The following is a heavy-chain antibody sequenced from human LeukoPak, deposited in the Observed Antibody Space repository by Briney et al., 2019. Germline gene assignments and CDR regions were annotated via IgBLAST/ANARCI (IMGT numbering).Heavy chain of an antibody. V-gene: IGHV3-33*01. J-gene: IGHJ4*02. CDR3: ARVRSSWSSFDY. CDR1: GFTFSSYG. Sequence: PGGSLRLSCAASGFTFSSYGMHWVRQAPGKGLEWVAVIWYDGSNKYYADSAKGRFTISRDNSKNTLYLQMNSLRAEDTAVYYCARVRSSWSSFDYWGQGTLVTVSS. D-gene: IGHD6-13*01. CDR2: IWYDGSNK.